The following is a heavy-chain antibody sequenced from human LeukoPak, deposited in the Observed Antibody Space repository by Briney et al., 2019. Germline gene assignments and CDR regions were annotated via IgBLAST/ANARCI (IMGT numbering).Heavy chain of an antibody. J-gene: IGHJ3*02. CDR1: GFTFSSYG. V-gene: IGHV3-33*06. D-gene: IGHD2-21*02. Sequence: GRSLRLSCAASGFTFSSYGMHWVRQAPGKGLEWVAVIWYDGSNKYYADSVKGRFTISRDNSKNTLYLQMNSLRAEDTAVYYCAKAYSGGDCYSLVGAFDIWGQGTMVTVSS. CDR2: IWYDGSNK. CDR3: AKAYSGGDCYSLVGAFDI.